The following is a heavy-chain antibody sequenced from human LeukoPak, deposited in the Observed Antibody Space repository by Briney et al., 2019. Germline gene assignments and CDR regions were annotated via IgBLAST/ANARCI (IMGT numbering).Heavy chain of an antibody. CDR3: ARDFLTAYQAQALLY. CDR2: IYSGGST. CDR1: GFTVSSNY. D-gene: IGHD3-9*01. Sequence: GGSLRLSCAASGFTVSSNYMSWVRQAPGKGLEWVSVIYSGGSTYYADSVKGRFTISRDNFKNTLYLQMNSLRAEDTAVYYCARDFLTAYQAQALLYWGQGTLVTVSS. V-gene: IGHV3-53*01. J-gene: IGHJ4*02.